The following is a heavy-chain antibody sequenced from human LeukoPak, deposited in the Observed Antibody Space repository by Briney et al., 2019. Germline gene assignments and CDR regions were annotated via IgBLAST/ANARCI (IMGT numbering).Heavy chain of an antibody. V-gene: IGHV3-30-3*01. CDR3: AREAAALPGDPDY. D-gene: IGHD6-13*01. CDR1: GFTFSSYA. Sequence: GGSLRLSCAASGFTFSSYAMHWVRQAPGKGLEWVAVISYDGSNKYYADSVKGRFTISRDNSKNTLYLQMNSLRAEDTAVYYCAREAAALPGDPDYWGQETLVTVSS. CDR2: ISYDGSNK. J-gene: IGHJ4*02.